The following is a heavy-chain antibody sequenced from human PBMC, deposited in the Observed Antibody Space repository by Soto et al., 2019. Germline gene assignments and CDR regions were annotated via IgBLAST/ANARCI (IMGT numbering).Heavy chain of an antibody. CDR2: IYWDDGK. D-gene: IGHD4-17*01. CDR1: GFSLRTSGVG. Sequence: QITLKESGPTLVKPTQTLTLTCTFSGFSLRTSGVGVGWIRQPRGKALEWLALIYWDDGKRYSPSLKSRLTITKDTSKNQVVLRMTNMDPVDTATYYCAHLTTGGLYFDYWGQGTLVTVSS. V-gene: IGHV2-5*02. CDR3: AHLTTGGLYFDY. J-gene: IGHJ4*02.